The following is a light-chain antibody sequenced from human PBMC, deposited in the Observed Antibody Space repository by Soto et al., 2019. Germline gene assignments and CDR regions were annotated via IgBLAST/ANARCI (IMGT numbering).Light chain of an antibody. CDR2: EGS. Sequence: QSALTQPASVSGSPGQSITISCAGTSSDVGSYNLVSWYRQDPGKAPKLIIYEGSKRPSGVSNRFSGSKSGNTASLTISGLQAEDEADYYCCSFAGSTTWVFGGGTKVTVL. CDR3: CSFAGSTTWV. CDR1: SSDVGSYNL. J-gene: IGLJ2*01. V-gene: IGLV2-23*01.